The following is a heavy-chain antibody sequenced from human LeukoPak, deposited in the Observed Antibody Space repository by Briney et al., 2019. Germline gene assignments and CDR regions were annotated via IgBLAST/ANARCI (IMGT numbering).Heavy chain of an antibody. D-gene: IGHD1-20*01. J-gene: IGHJ5*02. CDR1: GYTFTSFD. CDR2: VNCDNENT. V-gene: IGHV1-8*03. Sequence: VASVKVSCKTSGYTFTSFDINWVRHTTGHGPEWMGWVNCDNENTRYARKFQGRVAITRDTSIRTVYLELNNLSSDDTAMYYCTRGPFLNGNAYNWFDPWGQGTLVTVSS. CDR3: TRGPFLNGNAYNWFDP.